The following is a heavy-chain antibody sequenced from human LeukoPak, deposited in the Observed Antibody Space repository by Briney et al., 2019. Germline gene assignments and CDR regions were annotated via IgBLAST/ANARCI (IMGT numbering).Heavy chain of an antibody. Sequence: SETLSLTCTVSGGSISGYYWSWIRQPAGKGLEWIGRIYTSGSTHYNPSLKSRVTMSVDTSKNQFSLKLSSVTAADTAVYYCARLITGSTTALDIWGQGTMVTVSS. V-gene: IGHV4-4*07. D-gene: IGHD1-7*01. CDR2: IYTSGST. CDR3: ARLITGSTTALDI. CDR1: GGSISGYY. J-gene: IGHJ3*02.